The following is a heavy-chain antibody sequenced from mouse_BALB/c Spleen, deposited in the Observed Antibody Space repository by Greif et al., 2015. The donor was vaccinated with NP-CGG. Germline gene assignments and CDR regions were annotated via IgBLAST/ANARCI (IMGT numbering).Heavy chain of an antibody. D-gene: IGHD1-1*01. J-gene: IGHJ4*01. Sequence: VQGVESGPGQVAPSQSLSITCTVYGFSLTSYGVHWVRQPPGKGLEWLGVICAGGSTNYNSALMSRLSICKDNSKSQVCLKMNRLQTEDTAMCYWARVYYYGSSSYAMDYWCQGTSVTVSS. CDR1: GFSLTSYG. CDR3: ARVYYYGSSSYAMDY. V-gene: IGHV2-9*02. CDR2: ICAGGST.